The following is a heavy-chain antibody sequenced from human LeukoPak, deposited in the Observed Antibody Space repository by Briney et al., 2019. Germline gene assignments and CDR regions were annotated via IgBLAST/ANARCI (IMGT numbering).Heavy chain of an antibody. V-gene: IGHV4-4*07. J-gene: IGHJ4*02. D-gene: IGHD3-10*01. CDR1: GGSISSYY. CDR3: AGLYYYGSGSSFDY. Sequence: SETLSLTCTVSGGSISSYYWSWIRQPAGKGLEWIGRIYTSGSTNYSPSLKSRVTMSVDTSKNQFSLKLSSVTAADTAVYYCAGLYYYGSGSSFDYRGQGTLVTVSS. CDR2: IYTSGST.